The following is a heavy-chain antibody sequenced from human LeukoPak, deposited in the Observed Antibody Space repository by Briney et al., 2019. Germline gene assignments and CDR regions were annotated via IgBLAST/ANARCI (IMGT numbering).Heavy chain of an antibody. J-gene: IGHJ3*02. Sequence: PSETLSLTCTVSGGSISSSSYYWGWIRQPPGKGLEWIGSIYYSGSTYYNPSLKSRVTISVDTSKNQFSLKLSSVTAADTAVYYCARLGLAHAFDIWGQGTMVTVSS. CDR2: IYYSGST. CDR3: ARLGLAHAFDI. CDR1: GGSISSSSYY. D-gene: IGHD1-26*01. V-gene: IGHV4-39*01.